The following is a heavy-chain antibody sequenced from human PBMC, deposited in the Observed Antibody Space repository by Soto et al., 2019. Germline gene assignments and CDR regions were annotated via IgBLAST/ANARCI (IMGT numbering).Heavy chain of an antibody. D-gene: IGHD2-8*01. CDR1: GGSVTSGNYY. CDR3: ARAPMVLSRSYFDS. J-gene: IGHJ4*02. Sequence: SETLSLTCTVSGGSVTSGNYYWSWIRQPPGKELEWIGFVNYNGITNYNLSLKSRLTISRDTSRNQFSLKLRSVTAADTAVYYCARAPMVLSRSYFDSWGQGTPVTVSS. V-gene: IGHV4-61*01. CDR2: VNYNGIT.